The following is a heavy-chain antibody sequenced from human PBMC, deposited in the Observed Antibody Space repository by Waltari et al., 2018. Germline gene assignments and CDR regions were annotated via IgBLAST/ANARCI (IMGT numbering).Heavy chain of an antibody. D-gene: IGHD3-22*01. CDR2: TYYRSKWYN. CDR1: GDSVSTNSGA. CDR3: ARGDSRDYLNAFDI. J-gene: IGHJ3*02. Sequence: QVQLQQSGPGLVKPSQTLSLTCAISGDSVSTNSGAWNWIRQSPSRGLEWLGRTYYRSKWYNDYAVSVKSRMTINPDTSNNQFSLQLISVTPEDTAVYYCARGDSRDYLNAFDIWGQGTMVTVSS. V-gene: IGHV6-1*01.